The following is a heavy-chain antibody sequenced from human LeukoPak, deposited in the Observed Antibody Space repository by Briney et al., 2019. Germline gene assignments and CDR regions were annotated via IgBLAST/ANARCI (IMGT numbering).Heavy chain of an antibody. Sequence: GGSLRLSCAASGFTFSSYGMHWVRQAPGKGLEWVAFIRYDGSSKYYADSVKGRFTISRDNSKNTLYLQMNSLRAEDTAVYYCAKDSSHYYDSSGEDYWGQGTLVTVSS. CDR3: AKDSSHYYDSSGEDY. V-gene: IGHV3-30*02. D-gene: IGHD3-22*01. J-gene: IGHJ4*02. CDR2: IRYDGSSK. CDR1: GFTFSSYG.